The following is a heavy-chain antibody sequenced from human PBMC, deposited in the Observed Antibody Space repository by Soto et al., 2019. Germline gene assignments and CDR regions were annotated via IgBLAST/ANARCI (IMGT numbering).Heavy chain of an antibody. CDR2: INHSGST. J-gene: IGHJ5*02. CDR1: GGSFSGYY. D-gene: IGHD2-2*02. Sequence: PSETLSLTCAVYGGSFSGYYWSWIRQPPGKGLEWIGEINHSGSTNYNPSLKSRVTISVDTSKNQFSLKLSSVTAADTAVYYCARGRVIVVVPAAISSVWFDPWGQGTLVTVSS. V-gene: IGHV4-34*01. CDR3: ARGRVIVVVPAAISSVWFDP.